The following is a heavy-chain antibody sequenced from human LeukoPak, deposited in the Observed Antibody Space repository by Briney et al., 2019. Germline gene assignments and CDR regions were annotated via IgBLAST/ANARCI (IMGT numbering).Heavy chain of an antibody. J-gene: IGHJ4*02. CDR2: IYGGGST. CDR1: GFTVSSNY. Sequence: GGSLRLSCAASGFTVSSNYMIWVGQDPGKGLEGVSVIYGGGSTYHADPLTGQFTLSRENYKNTLYPHMKRLRADGTDGVFCARGYRFDYWGEGTLVTVSS. D-gene: IGHD5-18*01. CDR3: ARGYRFDY. V-gene: IGHV3-53*01.